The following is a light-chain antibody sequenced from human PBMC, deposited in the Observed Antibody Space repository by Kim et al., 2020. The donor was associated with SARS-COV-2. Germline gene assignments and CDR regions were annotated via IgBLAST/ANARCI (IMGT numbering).Light chain of an antibody. CDR2: LNIDGSH. CDR3: QTWDTGIQV. J-gene: IGLJ3*02. CDR1: SGHSNYA. V-gene: IGLV4-69*01. Sequence: ASVKLTCTLSSGHSNYAIAWHQQQPEKGPRYLMRLNIDGSHSKGDGIPDRFSGSSSGAERYLTISSLQSEDEADYYCQTWDTGIQVFGGGTQLTVL.